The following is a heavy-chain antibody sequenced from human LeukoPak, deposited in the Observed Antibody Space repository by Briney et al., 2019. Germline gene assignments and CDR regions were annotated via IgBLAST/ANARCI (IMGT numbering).Heavy chain of an antibody. CDR2: IYTSGST. D-gene: IGHD6-13*01. J-gene: IGHJ6*02. CDR3: ARDEESSSWYGTYYYYGMDV. Sequence: SETLSLTCTVSGGSISSYYWSWIRQPAGKGLERIGRIYTSGSTNYNPSLKSRVTMSVDTSKNQFSLKLSSVTAADTAVYYCARDEESSSWYGTYYYYGMDVWGQGTTVTVSS. V-gene: IGHV4-4*07. CDR1: GGSISSYY.